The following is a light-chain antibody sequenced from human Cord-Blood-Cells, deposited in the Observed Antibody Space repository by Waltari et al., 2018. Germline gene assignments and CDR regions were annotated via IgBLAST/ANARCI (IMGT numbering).Light chain of an antibody. V-gene: IGLV2-14*01. CDR2: DVS. CDR1: SRDVGGYNY. J-gene: IGLJ3*02. Sequence: QSALTQPASVSGSPGQSITIDCTGTSRDVGGYNYVAWYQQHPGKAPKLMIYDVSKRPSGVSNRFSGSKSGNTASLTISGLQAEDEADYYCSSYTSSSSWVFGGGTKLTVL. CDR3: SSYTSSSSWV.